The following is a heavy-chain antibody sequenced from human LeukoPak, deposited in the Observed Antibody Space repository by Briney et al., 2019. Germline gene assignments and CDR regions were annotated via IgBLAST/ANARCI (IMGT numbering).Heavy chain of an antibody. D-gene: IGHD2-15*01. CDR1: GYSFTSYG. CDR3: ARGSVVVAATLFGYYYYGMDV. J-gene: IGHJ6*02. CDR2: INPNSGGT. V-gene: IGHV1-2*04. Sequence: GASVKVSCKASGYSFTSYGISWVRQAPGQGLEWMGWINPNSGGTNYAQKFQGWVTMTRDTSISTAYMELSRLRSDDTAVYYCARGSVVVAATLFGYYYYGMDVWGQGTTVTVSS.